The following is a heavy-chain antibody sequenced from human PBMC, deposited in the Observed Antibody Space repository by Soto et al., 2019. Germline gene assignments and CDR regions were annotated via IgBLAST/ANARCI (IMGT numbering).Heavy chain of an antibody. CDR3: ASQESWGDNCYSCPFDI. J-gene: IGHJ3*02. CDR2: INTGNGHT. CDR1: GYSFSSYA. D-gene: IGHD2-21*02. Sequence: QIQLVQSGAEVKKPGASVKVSCKASGYSFSSYAMHWVRQAPGQRLEWMGWINTGNGHTKYSQKFQGRVTISTDTTARTAYIELSSLRSEDTAVDSLASQESWGDNCYSCPFDIWGQGTMVTVSS. V-gene: IGHV1-3*04.